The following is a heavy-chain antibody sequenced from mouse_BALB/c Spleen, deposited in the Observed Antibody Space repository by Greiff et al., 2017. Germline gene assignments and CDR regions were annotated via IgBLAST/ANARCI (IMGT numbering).Heavy chain of an antibody. J-gene: IGHJ1*01. CDR3: ARWDYYGSSYWYFDV. V-gene: IGHV1S81*02. D-gene: IGHD1-1*01. CDR2: INPSNGRT. CDR1: GYTFTSYW. Sequence: VQLQQPGAELVKPGASVKLSCKASGYTFTSYWMHWVKQRPGQGLEWIGEINPSNGRTNYNEKFKSKATLTVDKSSSTAYMQLSSLTSEDSAVYYCARWDYYGSSYWYFDVWGAGTTVTVSS.